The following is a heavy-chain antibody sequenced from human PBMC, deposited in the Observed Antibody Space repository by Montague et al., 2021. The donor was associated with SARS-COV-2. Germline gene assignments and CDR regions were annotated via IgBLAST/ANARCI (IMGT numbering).Heavy chain of an antibody. V-gene: IGHV3-21*01. D-gene: IGHD3-9*01. Sequence: SLRLSCAASGFTVSSNYMSWVRQAPGKGLEWVSSISSSSSYIYYADSVKGRFTISRDNAKNSLYLQMNSLRAEDTAVYYCARDPYSDILTGYYYYWGQGTLVTVSS. CDR3: ARDPYSDILTGYYYY. CDR2: ISSSSSYI. CDR1: GFTVSSNY. J-gene: IGHJ4*02.